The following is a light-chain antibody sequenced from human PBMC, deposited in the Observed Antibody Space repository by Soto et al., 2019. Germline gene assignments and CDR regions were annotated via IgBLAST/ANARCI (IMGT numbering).Light chain of an antibody. J-gene: IGKJ1*01. Sequence: EIVLTQSPGTLSLSPGERATLSCRASQTIRSNYLAWYQQRPGQAPRLLIYGASSRATDIPDRFSGSASGTDFTLTILRLEPEDFAVYHCQQYGSSPWTFGQGTKVDIK. CDR2: GAS. CDR1: QTIRSNY. CDR3: QQYGSSPWT. V-gene: IGKV3-20*01.